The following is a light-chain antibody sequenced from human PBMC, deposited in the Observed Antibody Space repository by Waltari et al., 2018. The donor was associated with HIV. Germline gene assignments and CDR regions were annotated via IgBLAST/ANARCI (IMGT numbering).Light chain of an antibody. CDR2: YDD. J-gene: IGLJ2*01. V-gene: IGLV1-36*01. Sequence: QSVLTQPPSLSEAPRQRVTISCSGSSSHIRNNAVNWYQQLPGKPPKLLIYYDDLLASGVSDRFSGSKSGTSASLAISGLHSEDESDYYCAAWDDSLNGVVFGGGTKLTVL. CDR3: AAWDDSLNGVV. CDR1: SSHIRNNA.